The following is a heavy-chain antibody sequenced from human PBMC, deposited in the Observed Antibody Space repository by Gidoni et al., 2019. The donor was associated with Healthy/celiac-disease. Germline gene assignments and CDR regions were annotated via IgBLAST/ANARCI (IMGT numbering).Heavy chain of an antibody. J-gene: IGHJ6*02. CDR3: ARDGTMVRGVNHYYYGMDV. Sequence: EVQLVESGGGLVQPGGSLRLSCAASGFTFSSYEMNWVRQDPGKGLEWVSYISSSGSTIYYADSGQGRFTISRDNAKNSLYLQMTSLRAEDTAVYYCARDGTMVRGVNHYYYGMDVWGQGTTVTVSS. V-gene: IGHV3-48*03. CDR1: GFTFSSYE. D-gene: IGHD3-10*01. CDR2: ISSSGSTI.